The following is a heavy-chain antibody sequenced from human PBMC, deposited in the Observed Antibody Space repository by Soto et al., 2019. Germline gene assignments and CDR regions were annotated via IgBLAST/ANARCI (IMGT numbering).Heavy chain of an antibody. D-gene: IGHD3-10*01. V-gene: IGHV4-59*01. CDR1: GGSISSYY. CDR2: IYYSGST. J-gene: IGHJ6*02. CDR3: ARDNHRAASSPVEIAGSYYNDPYYYYGMDV. Sequence: SETLSLTCTVSGGSISSYYWSWIRQPPGKGLEWIGYIYYSGSTNYNPSLKSRVTISVDTSKNQFSLKLSSVTAADTAVYYCARDNHRAASSPVEIAGSYYNDPYYYYGMDVWGQGTTVTVSS.